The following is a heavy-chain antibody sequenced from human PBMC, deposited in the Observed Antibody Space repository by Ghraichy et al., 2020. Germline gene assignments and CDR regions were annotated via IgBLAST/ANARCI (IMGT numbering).Heavy chain of an antibody. CDR2: VYSGGNT. CDR3: AGGDCEGDCYFDF. Sequence: GGSLRLSCAASGITFSTKYMHWVRQAPGKGLEWVSRVYSGGNTDYSDSARNSFIISRDSSTNTLYLQMNSLRAEDTAVYYCAGGDCEGDCYFDFWGQGTLVTVSS. J-gene: IGHJ4*02. V-gene: IGHV3-66*01. D-gene: IGHD2-21*02. CDR1: GITFSTKY.